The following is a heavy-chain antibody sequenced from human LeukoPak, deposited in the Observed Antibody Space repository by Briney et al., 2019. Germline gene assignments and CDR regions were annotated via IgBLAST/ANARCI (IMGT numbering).Heavy chain of an antibody. CDR1: GYSFIDYY. D-gene: IGHD4-17*01. V-gene: IGHV1-2*02. Sequence: ASVKVSCKTSGYSFIDYYIHWVRQAPGQGLEWMGWINPSSGVTKFSQELQDRVTLTRDTSLSTAYMELSRLRSDDTAVYYCASSSTVTTPYYYYYMDVWGKRTTVTVSS. CDR2: INPSSGVT. CDR3: ASSSTVTTPYYYYYMDV. J-gene: IGHJ6*03.